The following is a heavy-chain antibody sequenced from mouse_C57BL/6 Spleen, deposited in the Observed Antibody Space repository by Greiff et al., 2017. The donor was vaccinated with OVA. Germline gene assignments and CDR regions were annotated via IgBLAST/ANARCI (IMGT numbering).Heavy chain of an antibody. CDR2: IYPGDGDT. V-gene: IGHV1-82*01. CDR3: ERGETARATFDFDY. D-gene: IGHD3-2*01. CDR1: GYAFSSSW. J-gene: IGHJ2*01. Sequence: QVQLQQSGPELVKPGASVKISCKASGYAFSSSWMNWVKQRPGKGLEWIGRIYPGDGDTNYNGKFKGKATLTADKSSSTAYMQLSSLTSADSAVYFCERGETARATFDFDYWGQGTTLTVSS.